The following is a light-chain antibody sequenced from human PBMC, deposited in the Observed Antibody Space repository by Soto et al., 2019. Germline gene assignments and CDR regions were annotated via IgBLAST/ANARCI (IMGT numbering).Light chain of an antibody. J-gene: IGKJ1*01. Sequence: IQMTQSPCTLSASVGDRVTITCRASQSISAWLAWYQQKPGRAPKLLIYDVSNLQSGLPSRFSGSGSGTEFTLTFDSLQPYFNATYSCELYNPYLKTFGQG. V-gene: IGKV1-5*01. CDR3: ELYNPYLKT. CDR2: DVS. CDR1: QSISAW.